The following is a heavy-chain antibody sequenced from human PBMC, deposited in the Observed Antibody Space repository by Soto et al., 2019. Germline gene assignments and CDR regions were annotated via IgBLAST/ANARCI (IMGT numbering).Heavy chain of an antibody. J-gene: IGHJ4*02. V-gene: IGHV3-21*06. CDR1: GFTFKKYN. D-gene: IGHD3-10*01. CDR3: VRDGSLLGMTR. CDR2: IGGSDTFT. Sequence: EVHLVESGGGLVKPGESLRLSCVASGFTFKKYNMNWVRQAPGKGLEWVSSIGGSDTFTYYADSVKGRLTISRDNAKSSLFLQLNTLRVEGTAVYFCVRDGSLLGMTRWGQGTLVTVSS.